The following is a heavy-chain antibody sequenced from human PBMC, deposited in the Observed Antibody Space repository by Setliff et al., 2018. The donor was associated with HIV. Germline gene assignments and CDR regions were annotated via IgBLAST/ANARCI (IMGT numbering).Heavy chain of an antibody. CDR2: IYHSGST. CDR1: GYSISSGYY. CDR3: ARIGYGSGSSSALLHNWFDP. Sequence: LSLTCAVSGYSISSGYYWGWIRQPPGKGLEWIGSIYHSGSTYYNPSLKSRVTISVDTSKNQFSLKLSSVTAADTAVYYCARIGYGSGSSSALLHNWFDPWGQGTLVTVS. J-gene: IGHJ5*02. V-gene: IGHV4-38-2*01. D-gene: IGHD3-10*01.